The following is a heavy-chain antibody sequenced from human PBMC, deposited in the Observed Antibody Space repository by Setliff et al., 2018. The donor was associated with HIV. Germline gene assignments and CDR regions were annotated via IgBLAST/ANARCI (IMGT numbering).Heavy chain of an antibody. D-gene: IGHD3-10*01. CDR3: ARDRYAGEIDY. V-gene: IGHV4-31*03. CDR1: GGSINSGHYY. Sequence: TLPLTCTVSGGSINSGHYYWSWIRHHPGKGPEWIGYIYYTGSTYFNPSLKSRITLSIDTSKNQFSLKLSSVTAADTAVYYCARDRYAGEIDYWGQGTLVTVSS. CDR2: IYYTGST. J-gene: IGHJ4*02.